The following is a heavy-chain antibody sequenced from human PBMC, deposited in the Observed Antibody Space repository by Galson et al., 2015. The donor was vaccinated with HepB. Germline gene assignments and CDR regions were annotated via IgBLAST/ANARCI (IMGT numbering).Heavy chain of an antibody. J-gene: IGHJ4*02. CDR2: ISSSSSYT. D-gene: IGHD7-27*01. V-gene: IGHV3-21*01. CDR1: GFIFNNYH. Sequence: SLRLSCAASGFIFNNYHMTWVRQAPGKGLEWVSSISSSSSYTYYADSVKGRFTISRDNAQNSLYLQMNSLRDEDTAVYYCARDRPLGTPLDYWGQGTLVTVSS. CDR3: ARDRPLGTPLDY.